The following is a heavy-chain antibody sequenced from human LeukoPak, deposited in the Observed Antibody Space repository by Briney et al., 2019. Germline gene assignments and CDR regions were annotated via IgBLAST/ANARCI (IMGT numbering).Heavy chain of an antibody. Sequence: GGSLRLSCAASGFTVSSNYMSWVRQAPGKGLEWVSVIYSGGSTSYADSVKGRFTISRDNSKNTLYLQMNSLRVEDTAVYYCARDLGIAARPGYWGQGTLVTVSS. CDR3: ARDLGIAARPGY. D-gene: IGHD6-6*01. J-gene: IGHJ4*02. V-gene: IGHV3-53*01. CDR1: GFTVSSNY. CDR2: IYSGGST.